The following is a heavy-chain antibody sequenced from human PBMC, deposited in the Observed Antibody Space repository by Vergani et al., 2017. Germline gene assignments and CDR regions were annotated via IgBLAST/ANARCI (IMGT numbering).Heavy chain of an antibody. V-gene: IGHV4-39*07. CDR1: GGSISSSSYY. Sequence: QLQLQESGPGLVKPSETLSLTCTVSGGSISSSSYYWGWIRQPPGKGLEWIGEINHSGSTNYNPSLKSRVTISVDTSKNQFSLKLSSVTAADTAVYYCARSRRGYSYGYGSLDYWGQGTLVTVSS. CDR2: INHSGST. CDR3: ARSRRGYSYGYGSLDY. J-gene: IGHJ4*02. D-gene: IGHD5-18*01.